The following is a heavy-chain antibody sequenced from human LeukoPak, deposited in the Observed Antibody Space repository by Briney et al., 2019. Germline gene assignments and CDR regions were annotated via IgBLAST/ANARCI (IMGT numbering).Heavy chain of an antibody. D-gene: IGHD3-3*01. CDR1: GGSFSDYH. V-gene: IGHV4-34*03. CDR2: VNHSGST. CDR3: SHLFAYDSMDV. J-gene: IGHJ6*03. Sequence: SETLSLTCAVYGGSFSDYHWSWIRQPPGKGLEWIGEVNHSGSTKYNPSLKSRVTISVDTSKNQFSLKLSSVTAADTAVYYCSHLFAYDSMDVWGKGTTVTVSS.